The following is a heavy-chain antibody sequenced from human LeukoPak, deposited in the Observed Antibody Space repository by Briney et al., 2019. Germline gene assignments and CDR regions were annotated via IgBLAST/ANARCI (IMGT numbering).Heavy chain of an antibody. CDR3: AKLGWDVRPPYWYFDL. Sequence: PGGTLRLSCAASGFTFSSYGMNWVRQAPGKGLEWVSGISGNGGSTYYADSVKGRFTISRDNSRNMVFLQLKSLRIGDTARYYCAKLGWDVRPPYWYFDLWGRGTLVSVSS. V-gene: IGHV3-23*01. CDR1: GFTFSSYG. D-gene: IGHD2-21*01. CDR2: ISGNGGST. J-gene: IGHJ2*01.